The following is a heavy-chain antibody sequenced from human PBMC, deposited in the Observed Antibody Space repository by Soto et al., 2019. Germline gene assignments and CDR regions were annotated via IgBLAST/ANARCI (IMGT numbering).Heavy chain of an antibody. V-gene: IGHV4-38-2*02. CDR3: ARDVRDYYGSGNYFDY. J-gene: IGHJ4*02. Sequence: PSETLSLTCAVSGYSISSCYYWGGIRQRRGEGLECIVSIYHSGSTYYNPSLKSRVTISVDTSKNQFSLKLSSVTAADTAVYYCARDVRDYYGSGNYFDYWGQGTLVTVSS. D-gene: IGHD3-10*01. CDR2: IYHSGST. CDR1: GYSISSCYY.